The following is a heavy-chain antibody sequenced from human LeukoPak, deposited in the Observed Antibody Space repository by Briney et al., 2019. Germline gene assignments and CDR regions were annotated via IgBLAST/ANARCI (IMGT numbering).Heavy chain of an antibody. CDR1: GFTFSSYS. J-gene: IGHJ4*02. CDR3: ARGMGDYGSGSYYFDY. D-gene: IGHD3-10*01. Sequence: GGSLRLSCAASGFTFSSYSMNWVRQAPGKGLEWVSYISSSSSTIYYADSVKGRFTISRDNAKNSLYLQMNSLSAEDTAVYYCARGMGDYGSGSYYFDYWGQGTLVTVSS. CDR2: ISSSSSTI. V-gene: IGHV3-48*04.